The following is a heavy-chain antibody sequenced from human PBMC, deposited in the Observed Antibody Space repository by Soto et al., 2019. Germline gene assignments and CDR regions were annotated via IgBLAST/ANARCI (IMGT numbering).Heavy chain of an antibody. J-gene: IGHJ5*02. D-gene: IGHD2-2*02. CDR1: GFTFSSYA. CDR2: ISYDGSNK. V-gene: IGHV3-30-3*01. CDR3: ARDPRIYCSSNSCYNRSWFDP. Sequence: PGGSLRLSCAASGFTFSSYAMHWVRQAPGKGLEWVAVISYDGSNKYYADSVKGRFTISRDNSKNTLYLQMNSLRAEDTAVYYCARDPRIYCSSNSCYNRSWFDPWGQGTLVTVSS.